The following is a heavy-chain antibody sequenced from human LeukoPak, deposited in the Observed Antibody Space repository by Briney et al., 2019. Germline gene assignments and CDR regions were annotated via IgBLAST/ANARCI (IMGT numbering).Heavy chain of an antibody. CDR1: GYTFTTYD. J-gene: IGHJ3*02. Sequence: ATVKVSCKASGYTFTTYDINWVRQAPGQGLEWMGGIIPIFGTANYAQKFQGRVTITADESTSTAYMELRDLKSDDTAVYYCAKSLAVRNVFDIWGQGTMVTVSS. CDR3: AKSLAVRNVFDI. CDR2: IIPIFGTA. V-gene: IGHV1-69*13. D-gene: IGHD6-19*01.